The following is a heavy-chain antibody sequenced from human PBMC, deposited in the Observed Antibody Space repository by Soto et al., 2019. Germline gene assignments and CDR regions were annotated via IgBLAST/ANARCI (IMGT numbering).Heavy chain of an antibody. V-gene: IGHV3-23*01. CDR3: AKEVWLRYFDWSPPDAFDI. CDR2: ISGSGGST. J-gene: IGHJ3*02. CDR1: GFTFSSYA. Sequence: GGSLRLSCAASGFTFSSYAMSWVRQAPGKGLEWVSAISGSGGSTYYADSVKGRFTISRDNSKNTLYLQMNSLRAEDTAVYYCAKEVWLRYFDWSPPDAFDIWGQGTMVTVSS. D-gene: IGHD3-9*01.